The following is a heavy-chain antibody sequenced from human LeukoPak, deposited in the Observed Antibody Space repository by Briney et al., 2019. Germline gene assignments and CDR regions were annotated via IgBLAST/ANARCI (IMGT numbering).Heavy chain of an antibody. CDR1: GFTFSSYS. D-gene: IGHD6-6*01. J-gene: IGHJ3*02. CDR3: VRDAAEYSNHNDAFDI. V-gene: IGHV3-21*01. CDR2: ISSSSSYI. Sequence: PGGSLRLSCAASGFTFSSYSMNWVRQAPGKGLEWVSSISSSSSYIYYADSVKGRFTISRDNAKNSLYLQMNSLRAEDTAVYYCVRDAAEYSNHNDAFDIWGQGTMVTVSS.